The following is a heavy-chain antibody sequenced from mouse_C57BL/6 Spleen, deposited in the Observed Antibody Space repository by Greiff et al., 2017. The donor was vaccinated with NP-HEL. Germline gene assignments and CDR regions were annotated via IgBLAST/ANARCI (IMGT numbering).Heavy chain of an antibody. J-gene: IGHJ4*01. CDR2: INYDGSST. CDR1: GFTFSDYY. V-gene: IGHV5-16*01. Sequence: EVQVVESEGGLVQPGSSMKLSCTASGFTFSDYYMAWVRQVPEKGLEWVANINYDGSSTYYLDSLKSRFIISRDNAKNILYLQMSSLKSEDTATYYCARDRGRGYAMDYWGQGTSVTVSS. CDR3: ARDRGRGYAMDY. D-gene: IGHD3-3*01.